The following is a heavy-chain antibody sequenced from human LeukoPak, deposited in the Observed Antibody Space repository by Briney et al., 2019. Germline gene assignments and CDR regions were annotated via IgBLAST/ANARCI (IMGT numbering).Heavy chain of an antibody. Sequence: SETLSLTCTVSGGSISSSSYYWGWIRQPPGKGLEWIGSIYYSGSTYYNPSLKGRVTISVDTSKNQFSLKLSSVTAADTAVYYCARGLYSSSWSYYFDYWGQGTLVTVSS. CDR3: ARGLYSSSWSYYFDY. J-gene: IGHJ4*02. CDR2: IYYSGST. CDR1: GGSISSSSYY. D-gene: IGHD6-13*01. V-gene: IGHV4-39*07.